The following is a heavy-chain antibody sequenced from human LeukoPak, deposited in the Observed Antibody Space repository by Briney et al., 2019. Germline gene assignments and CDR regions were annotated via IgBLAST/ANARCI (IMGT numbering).Heavy chain of an antibody. D-gene: IGHD1-26*01. CDR2: ISSSGSTI. Sequence: PGGSLRLSCAASGFTFSSYEMNWVRQAPGKGLEWVSYISSSGSTIYYADSVMGRFTISRDNAKNSLYLQMNSLRAEDTAVYYCARDQGRGSYPRVYFDLWGRGTLVTVSS. CDR3: ARDQGRGSYPRVYFDL. CDR1: GFTFSSYE. V-gene: IGHV3-48*03. J-gene: IGHJ2*01.